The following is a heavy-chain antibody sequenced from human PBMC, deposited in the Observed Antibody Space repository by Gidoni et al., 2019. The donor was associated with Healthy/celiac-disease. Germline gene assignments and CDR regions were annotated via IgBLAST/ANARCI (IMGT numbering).Heavy chain of an antibody. CDR2: IYYSGST. D-gene: IGHD6-19*01. CDR1: GGSISSSSYY. Sequence: QLQLQESGPGLVKPSETLSLTCTVSGGSISSSSYYWGWIRQPPGKGLEWIGSIYYSGSTYYNPSLKSRVTISVDTSKNQFSLKLSSVTAADTAVYYCARHGRAVAGIFYWGQGTLVTVSS. CDR3: ARHGRAVAGIFY. J-gene: IGHJ4*02. V-gene: IGHV4-39*01.